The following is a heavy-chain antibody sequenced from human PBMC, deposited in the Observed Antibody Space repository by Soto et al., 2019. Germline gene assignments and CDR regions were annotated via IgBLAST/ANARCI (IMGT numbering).Heavy chain of an antibody. CDR1: GYSISSSNW. D-gene: IGHD3-22*01. V-gene: IGHV4-28*01. CDR2: IYYSGST. Sequence: LSLTCAVSGYSISSSNWWGWIRQPPGKGLEWIGYIYYSGSTYYNPSLKSRVTMSVDTSKNQFSLKLSSVTAVDAAVYYCARSAVAITSVGYFDYWGQGTLVTVS. J-gene: IGHJ4*02. CDR3: ARSAVAITSVGYFDY.